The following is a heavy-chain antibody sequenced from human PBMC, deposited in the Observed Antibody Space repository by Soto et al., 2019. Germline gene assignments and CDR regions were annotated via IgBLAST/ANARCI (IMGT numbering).Heavy chain of an antibody. Sequence: PGGSLRLSCAASGFTFSSYAMSWVRQAPGKGLEWVSAISGSGGSTYYADSVKGRFTISRDNSKNTLYLQMNSLRAEDTAVYYCAKEWYSSGFSDPRGYFQHWGQGTLVTVSS. D-gene: IGHD6-19*01. CDR3: AKEWYSSGFSDPRGYFQH. CDR2: ISGSGGST. V-gene: IGHV3-23*01. CDR1: GFTFSSYA. J-gene: IGHJ1*01.